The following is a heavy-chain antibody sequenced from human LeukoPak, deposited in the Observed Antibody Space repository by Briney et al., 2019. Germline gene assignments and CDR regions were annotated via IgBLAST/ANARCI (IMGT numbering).Heavy chain of an antibody. J-gene: IGHJ5*02. CDR2: IYYSGST. Sequence: SETLALTCTVSGGSISIYYWICIRQPPGKGLEWSGYIYYSGSTNYNPSLKSRCTISVDTSKNQFSLKLSSVTAADRAVYYCARLDRCGGDCYYLAPWGQGTLVTVSS. D-gene: IGHD2-21*02. CDR3: ARLDRCGGDCYYLAP. V-gene: IGHV4-59*08. CDR1: GGSISIYY.